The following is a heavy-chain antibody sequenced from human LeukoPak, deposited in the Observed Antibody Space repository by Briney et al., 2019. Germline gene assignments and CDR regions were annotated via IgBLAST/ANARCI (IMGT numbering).Heavy chain of an antibody. CDR3: ARVEGYDSSGRYYYYMDV. J-gene: IGHJ6*03. Sequence: PSETLSLTCAVCGGSFSGYYWSWIRQPPGKGLEWLGEINHSGSTNYNPSLKSRVTITVDTSKNQSSLKLSSVTAADTAVYYCARVEGYDSSGRYYYYMDVWGKGTTVTVSS. CDR1: GGSFSGYY. V-gene: IGHV4-34*01. CDR2: INHSGST. D-gene: IGHD3-22*01.